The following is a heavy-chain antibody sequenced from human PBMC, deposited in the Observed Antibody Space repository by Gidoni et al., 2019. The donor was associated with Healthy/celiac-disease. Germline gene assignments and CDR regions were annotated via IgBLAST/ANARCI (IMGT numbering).Heavy chain of an antibody. D-gene: IGHD4-17*01. J-gene: IGHJ6*02. CDR2: IKQDGSEK. CDR3: ARGYGDYVFKADYYYYGMDV. V-gene: IGHV3-7*03. CDR1: GFTFSSYW. Sequence: EVQLVESGGGLVQPGGSLRLSCAASGFTFSSYWMSWVRQAPGTGLEWVANIKQDGSEKYYVDSVKGRFTISRDNAKNSLYLQMNSLRAEDTAVYYCARGYGDYVFKADYYYYGMDVWGQGTTVTVSS.